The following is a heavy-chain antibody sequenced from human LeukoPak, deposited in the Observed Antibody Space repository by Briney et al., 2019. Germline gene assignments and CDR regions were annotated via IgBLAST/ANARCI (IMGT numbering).Heavy chain of an antibody. V-gene: IGHV4-34*01. CDR3: AITYGDYSDFDY. J-gene: IGHJ4*02. CDR1: GGSLSGYY. D-gene: IGHD4-17*01. Sequence: SETLSLTCAVYGGSLSGYYWSWIRQPPGRGLEWIGEFTHSGRINYNPSLKSRVTISVDTSKKQLSLKLSSVTDADTAVYYCAITYGDYSDFDYWGQGTLVTVSS. CDR2: FTHSGRI.